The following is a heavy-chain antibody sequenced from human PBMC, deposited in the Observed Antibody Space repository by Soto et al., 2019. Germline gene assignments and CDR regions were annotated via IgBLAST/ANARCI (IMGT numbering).Heavy chain of an antibody. Sequence: PSETLSLTCTVSGGSFSGYYWSWIRQPPGKGLEWIGEINHSGSTNYNPSLKSRVTISVDTSKNQFSLKLSSVTAADTAVYYCARGAYDFWSGYYPPYYYYYMDVWGKGTTVTVSS. CDR2: INHSGST. CDR1: GGSFSGYY. J-gene: IGHJ6*03. CDR3: ARGAYDFWSGYYPPYYYYYMDV. V-gene: IGHV4-34*01. D-gene: IGHD3-3*01.